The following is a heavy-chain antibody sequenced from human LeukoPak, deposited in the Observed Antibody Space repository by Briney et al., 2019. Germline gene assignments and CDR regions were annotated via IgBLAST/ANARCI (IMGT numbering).Heavy chain of an antibody. V-gene: IGHV4-59*01. CDR1: GGSISSYY. D-gene: IGHD6-19*01. CDR2: IYYSGST. CDR3: ARGQRAVGAFDI. J-gene: IGHJ3*02. Sequence: SETLSLTCTVSGGSISSYYWSWIQQPPGKGLEWIGYIYYSGSTNYNPSLKSRVTISVDTSKNQFSLKLSSVTAADTAVYYCARGQRAVGAFDIWGQGTMVTVSS.